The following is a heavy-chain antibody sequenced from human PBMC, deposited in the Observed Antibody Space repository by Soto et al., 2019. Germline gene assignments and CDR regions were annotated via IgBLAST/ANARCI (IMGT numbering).Heavy chain of an antibody. V-gene: IGHV1-3*01. CDR2: INPDNGNT. J-gene: IGHJ5*02. CDR3: SRGIATGQLDP. D-gene: IGHD2-15*01. Sequence: QVQLVQSGAEVKKPGASVKISCKASGYTFTRYTMNWVRQAPGQRLEWMGWINPDNGNTTSSPKFQDRVIITRDTSSITAYMDLSSLRSDDTAVYYCSRGIATGQLDPWGQGTLVTVSS. CDR1: GYTFTRYT.